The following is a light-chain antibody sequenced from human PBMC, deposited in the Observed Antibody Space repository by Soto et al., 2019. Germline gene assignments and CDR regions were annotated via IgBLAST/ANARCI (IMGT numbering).Light chain of an antibody. V-gene: IGKV3-15*01. CDR3: QHYNNWPPWT. CDR2: GTS. J-gene: IGKJ1*01. Sequence: EIVMTQSQATLSVSPGERATLSCRASQSVSSNLAWYEQKPGQAPRLLIYGTSTRATGIPARFSSSGSGTEFTLSIGSLHAEDFAVYYCQHYNNWPPWTFCQGTKGEIK. CDR1: QSVSSN.